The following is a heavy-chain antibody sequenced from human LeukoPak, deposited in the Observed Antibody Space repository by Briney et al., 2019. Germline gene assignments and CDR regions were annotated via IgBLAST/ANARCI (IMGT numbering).Heavy chain of an antibody. Sequence: SVKVSCKASGGTFSSYAISWVRQAPGQGLEWMGGIIPIFGTANYAQKFRGRVTITADESTSTAYMELSSLRSEDTAVYYCAREGSDIVVVPAAIPRFDPWGQGTLVTVSS. CDR1: GGTFSSYA. CDR2: IIPIFGTA. D-gene: IGHD2-2*01. CDR3: AREGSDIVVVPAAIPRFDP. J-gene: IGHJ5*02. V-gene: IGHV1-69*13.